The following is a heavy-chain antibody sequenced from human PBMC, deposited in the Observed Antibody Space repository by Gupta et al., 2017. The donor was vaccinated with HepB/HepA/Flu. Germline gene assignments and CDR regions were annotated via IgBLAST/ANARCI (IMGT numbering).Heavy chain of an antibody. V-gene: IGHV3-30*18. CDR1: GFTFSSHG. Sequence: QVQLVESGGGVVQPGRSLRLSCAASGFTFSSHGMHWVRQATGKGLEWVTFISYDGNNKYYADSVKGRFTISRENSKNTLSLQMNSLRDEDTAVYYCAKDRGGSGWYVGRYGMDVWGQGTTVTVSS. CDR2: ISYDGNNK. CDR3: AKDRGGSGWYVGRYGMDV. J-gene: IGHJ6*02. D-gene: IGHD6-13*01.